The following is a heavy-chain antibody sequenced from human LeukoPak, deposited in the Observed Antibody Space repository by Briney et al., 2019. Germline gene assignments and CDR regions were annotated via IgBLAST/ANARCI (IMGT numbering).Heavy chain of an antibody. CDR2: MNPNSGNT. CDR1: GYTFTSYD. Sequence: ASVKVSCKASGYTFTSYDINWVRQATGQGLEWMGWMNPNSGNTGYAQKFQGRVTMTRNTSISTAYMELSSLRSEDTAVYYCARGSPHYYDSSGDINFDYWDQGTLVTVSS. J-gene: IGHJ4*02. D-gene: IGHD3-22*01. CDR3: ARGSPHYYDSSGDINFDY. V-gene: IGHV1-8*01.